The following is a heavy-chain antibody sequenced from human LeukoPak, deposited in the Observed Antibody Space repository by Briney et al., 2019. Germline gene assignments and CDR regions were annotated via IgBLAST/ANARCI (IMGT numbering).Heavy chain of an antibody. D-gene: IGHD5-24*01. Sequence: SETLSLTCTVSGGSISSSSYYWGWIRQPPGKGLEWIGSIYYSGSTYYNPSLKSRVTISVDTSKNQFSLKLSSVTAADTAVYYCARGKRWLQYRYYFDYWGQGTLVTVSS. V-gene: IGHV4-39*01. J-gene: IGHJ4*02. CDR2: IYYSGST. CDR1: GGSISSSSYY. CDR3: ARGKRWLQYRYYFDY.